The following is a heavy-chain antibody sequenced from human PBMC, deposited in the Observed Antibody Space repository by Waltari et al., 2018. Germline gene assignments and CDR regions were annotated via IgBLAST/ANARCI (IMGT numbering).Heavy chain of an antibody. CDR1: GGTFSSYA. D-gene: IGHD6-13*01. Sequence: QVQLVQSGAEVKKPGSSVKVSCKASGGTFSSYAISWVRQAPGQGLEWMGGIIPIFGTANYAQKFQGRVTMTRNTSISTAYMELSSLRSEDTAVYYCARGRWQQLVPHDYWGQGTLVTVSS. CDR2: IIPIFGTA. J-gene: IGHJ4*02. CDR3: ARGRWQQLVPHDY. V-gene: IGHV1-69*05.